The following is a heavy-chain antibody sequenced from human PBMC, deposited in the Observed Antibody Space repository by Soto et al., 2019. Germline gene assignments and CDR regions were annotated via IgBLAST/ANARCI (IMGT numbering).Heavy chain of an antibody. J-gene: IGHJ6*02. V-gene: IGHV3-30*18. CDR3: AKDVVVGATPGLGDYYYYYGMDV. Sequence: QVQLVESGGGVVQPGRSLRLSCAASGFTFSSYGMHWVRQAPGKGLEWVAVISSDGSKKYYADSVKGRFTISRDNSKNTLYLQMNSLRAKDTAVYYCAKDVVVGATPGLGDYYYYYGMDVWGQGTTVTVSS. CDR1: GFTFSSYG. D-gene: IGHD1-26*01. CDR2: ISSDGSKK.